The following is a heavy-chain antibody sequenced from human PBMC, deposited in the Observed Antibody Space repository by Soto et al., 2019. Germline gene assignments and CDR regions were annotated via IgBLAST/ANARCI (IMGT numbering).Heavy chain of an antibody. CDR2: ISAYNGNT. V-gene: IGHV1-18*01. CDR3: ARDLPPVDY. J-gene: IGHJ4*02. CDR1: GYTFSIYH. Sequence: QIKRVQSGAEVKKPGASVKVSCKASGYTFSIYHITWVRQAPGQGLEWMGWISAYNGNTNYAQNLQGRVTMTTDPSTSTAYMELRSLRSDDTAVYYCARDLPPVDYWGQGTLVTVSS.